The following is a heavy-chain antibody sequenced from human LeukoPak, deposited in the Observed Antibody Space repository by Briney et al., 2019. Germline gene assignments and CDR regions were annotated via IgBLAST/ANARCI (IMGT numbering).Heavy chain of an antibody. V-gene: IGHV5-51*01. CDR2: IYPGDSDT. J-gene: IGHJ4*02. CDR3: SRGRLRYHDF. D-gene: IGHD3-9*01. CDR1: GYSFTNSW. Sequence: GESLKISCRGSGYSFTNSWIGWGRQMPGKGLEWMGIIYPGDSDTRYSPSFQGQVTISADKSISTAYLQWSSLKASDTAMYYCSRGRLRYHDFWGQGTLVTVSS.